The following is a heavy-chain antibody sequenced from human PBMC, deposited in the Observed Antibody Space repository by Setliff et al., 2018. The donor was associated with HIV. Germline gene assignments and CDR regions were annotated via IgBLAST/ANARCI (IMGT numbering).Heavy chain of an antibody. Sequence: SETLSLTCGVSGYSMSSGYYWGWIRQSPEKGLEWIGSIFHAGSTYYNPSLKSRVTLSVDTSENQYSLKLTSLIAADTAVYYCARSLAYCSGGGCSSGNYYYMDVWGKGTTVTVSS. CDR3: ARSLAYCSGGGCSSGNYYYMDV. CDR2: IFHAGST. V-gene: IGHV4-38-2*01. CDR1: GYSMSSGYY. D-gene: IGHD2-15*01. J-gene: IGHJ6*03.